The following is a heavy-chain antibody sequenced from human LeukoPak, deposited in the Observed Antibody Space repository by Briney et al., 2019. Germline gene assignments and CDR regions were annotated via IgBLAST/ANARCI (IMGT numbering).Heavy chain of an antibody. D-gene: IGHD6-6*01. CDR2: IIPIFGTA. CDR3: ARGVSSSDFDY. Sequence: ASVKVSCKVSGYTLTELSMHWVRQAPGKGLEWMGGIIPIFGTANYAQKFQGRVTMTTDTSTSTAYMELRSLRSDDTAVYYCARGVSSSDFDYWGQGTLVTVSS. CDR1: GYTLTELS. J-gene: IGHJ4*02. V-gene: IGHV1-24*01.